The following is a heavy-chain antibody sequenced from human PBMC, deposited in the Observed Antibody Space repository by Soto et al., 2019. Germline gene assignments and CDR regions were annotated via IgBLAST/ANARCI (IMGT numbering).Heavy chain of an antibody. Sequence: SAETLCLTCIASGDSITSYYLTWIRQPPGKGLEWIGSIHYTGYTNYSPSLKSRVPISVDKSRNQLSLRLTSVTADDTAVYYCARAPFFSYDSSGHYVYWGHGTLVTVSS. J-gene: IGHJ4*01. CDR2: IHYTGYT. D-gene: IGHD3-22*01. V-gene: IGHV4-59*01. CDR3: ARAPFFSYDSSGHYVY. CDR1: GDSITSYY.